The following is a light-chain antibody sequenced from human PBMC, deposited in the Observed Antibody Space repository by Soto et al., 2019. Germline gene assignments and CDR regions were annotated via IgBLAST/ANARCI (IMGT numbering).Light chain of an antibody. J-gene: IGKJ1*01. CDR1: QNVLSD. V-gene: IGKV3-15*01. CDR2: GAT. Sequence: EILLTQSPATLSVSPGETATLSCRASQNVLSDLAWYQQKPGQAPRLLGYGATTRATDAPAKFRCSGSGTEFSLTINSLQAEDFATYYCQQYRSWPRTFGQGTKVDIK. CDR3: QQYRSWPRT.